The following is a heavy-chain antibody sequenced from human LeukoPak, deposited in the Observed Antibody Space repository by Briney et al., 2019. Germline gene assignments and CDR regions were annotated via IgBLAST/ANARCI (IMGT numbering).Heavy chain of an antibody. J-gene: IGHJ4*02. D-gene: IGHD2-15*01. CDR2: ISNNGGYT. CDR3: AKQLGYCSDGSCYFPY. Sequence: GGSLRLSCAASGFTFSSSAMSWVRQAPGKGLEWVSAISNNGGYTYYADSVPGRFTISRDNSKSTLCLQMNSLRAEDTAVYYCAKQLGYCSDGSCYFPYWGQGTLVTVSS. V-gene: IGHV3-23*01. CDR1: GFTFSSSA.